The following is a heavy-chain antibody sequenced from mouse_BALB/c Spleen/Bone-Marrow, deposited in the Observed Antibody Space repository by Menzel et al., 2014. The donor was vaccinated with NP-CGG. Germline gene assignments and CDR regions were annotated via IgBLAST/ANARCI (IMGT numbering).Heavy chain of an antibody. D-gene: IGHD1-2*01. V-gene: IGHV5-12-2*01. CDR1: GFTFSNYT. CDR3: ARRYDYGYGPFAY. J-gene: IGHJ3*01. Sequence: EVKLMESGGGLVQPGGSLKLSCAASGFTFSNYTMSWIRQTPEKRLEWVAYISNGGGTTYYPDTVKGRFTISRDNARNTLYLQMSSLNSEDTAMYYCARRYDYGYGPFAYWGQGTLVTVSA. CDR2: ISNGGGTT.